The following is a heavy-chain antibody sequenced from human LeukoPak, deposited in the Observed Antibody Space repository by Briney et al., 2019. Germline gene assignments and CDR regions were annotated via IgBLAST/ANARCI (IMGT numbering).Heavy chain of an antibody. CDR3: ARAYYDILTGSYIWGNYFDY. Sequence: PSETLSLTCGVYGGSFSGYYWSWIRQPPGKGPEWIGEINHSGSTNYNPSLKSRVTISVDTSKNQFSLKLSSVTAADTAVYYCARAYYDILTGSYIWGNYFDYWGQGTLVTVSS. D-gene: IGHD3-9*01. V-gene: IGHV4-34*01. CDR2: INHSGST. J-gene: IGHJ4*02. CDR1: GGSFSGYY.